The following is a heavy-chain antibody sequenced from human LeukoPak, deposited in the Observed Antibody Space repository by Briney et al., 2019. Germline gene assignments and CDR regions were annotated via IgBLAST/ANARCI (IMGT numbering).Heavy chain of an antibody. Sequence: PGGSLRLSCAASGFTFSSYAMHWVRQAPGKGLEWVAVISYDGSSKYYADSVKGRFTISRDNSKNTLYLQMNSLRAEDTAVYYCARDGYSSSWYRMDVWGKGTTVTISS. CDR3: ARDGYSSSWYRMDV. CDR2: ISYDGSSK. V-gene: IGHV3-30*04. J-gene: IGHJ6*04. D-gene: IGHD6-13*01. CDR1: GFTFSSYA.